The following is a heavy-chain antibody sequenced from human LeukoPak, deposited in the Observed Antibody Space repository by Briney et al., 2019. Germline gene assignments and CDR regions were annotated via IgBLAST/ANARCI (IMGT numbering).Heavy chain of an antibody. Sequence: SETLSLTCTVSGGSISSGGYYWSWIRQPPGKGLEWIGEINHSGSTNYNPSLKSRVTISVDTSKNQFSLKLSSVTAADTAVYYCARHGRIVGATKVRAFDIWGQGTMVTVSS. CDR2: INHSGST. D-gene: IGHD1-26*01. J-gene: IGHJ3*02. CDR1: GGSISSGGYY. CDR3: ARHGRIVGATKVRAFDI. V-gene: IGHV4-39*01.